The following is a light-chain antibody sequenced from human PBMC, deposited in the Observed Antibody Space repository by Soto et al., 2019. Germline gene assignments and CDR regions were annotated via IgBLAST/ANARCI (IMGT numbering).Light chain of an antibody. CDR3: SSYTSSSLYV. J-gene: IGLJ1*01. CDR1: SSDVGGYNY. CDR2: DVS. Sequence: QSALTQPASVSGSPGQSITISCTGTSSDVGGYNYVSWYQQHPGNAPKLMIYDVSNRPSVVSNRVSGSKSGNTASLTISGLQAEDEADYYCSSYTSSSLYVFGTGTKVTVL. V-gene: IGLV2-14*01.